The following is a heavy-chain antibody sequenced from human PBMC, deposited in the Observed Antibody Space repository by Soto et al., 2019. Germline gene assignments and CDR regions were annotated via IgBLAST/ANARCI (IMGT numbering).Heavy chain of an antibody. Sequence: GGSLRLSCAASGFTFTTAWINWVRQAPGKGLEWVGRSRNKSNRYITEFAASVKGRFTISRDDSKNSLYLQLNILETEDTAVYYCARDGNNWSFDYWGQGTQVTVSS. CDR2: SRNKSNRYIT. J-gene: IGHJ4*02. CDR3: ARDGNNWSFDY. D-gene: IGHD1-1*01. V-gene: IGHV3-72*01. CDR1: GFTFTTAW.